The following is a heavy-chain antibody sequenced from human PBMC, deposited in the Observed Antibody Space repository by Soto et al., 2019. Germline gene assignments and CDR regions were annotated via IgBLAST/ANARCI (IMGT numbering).Heavy chain of an antibody. D-gene: IGHD2-15*01. CDR1: GGSISSYY. CDR2: IYYSGST. CDR3: ARYIVYCSGGSCSGCFDY. V-gene: IGHV4-59*01. Sequence: PSETLSLTCTVSGGSISSYYGSWIRQHPGKGLEWIGYIYYSGSTNYNPSLKSRVTISVDTSKNQFSLKLSSVTAADTAVYYCARYIVYCSGGSCSGCFDYWGQGTLVTVSS. J-gene: IGHJ4*02.